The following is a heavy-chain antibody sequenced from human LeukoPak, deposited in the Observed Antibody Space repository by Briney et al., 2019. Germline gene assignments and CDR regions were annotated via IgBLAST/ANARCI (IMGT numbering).Heavy chain of an antibody. CDR2: IYYSGST. J-gene: IGHJ4*02. V-gene: IGHV4-39*01. CDR1: GGSISSSSYY. Sequence: SETLSLTCTVSGGSISSSSYYWGWIRQPPGKGLEWIGSIYYSGSTYYNPSLKSRVTISVDTSKNQFSLKLSSVTAADTAVYYCARQCGLYSSSSFVDYWGQGTLVTVSS. CDR3: ARQCGLYSSSSFVDY. D-gene: IGHD6-6*01.